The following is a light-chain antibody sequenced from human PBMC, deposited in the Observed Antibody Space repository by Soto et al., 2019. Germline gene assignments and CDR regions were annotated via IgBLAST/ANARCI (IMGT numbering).Light chain of an antibody. J-gene: IGLJ2*01. CDR2: DVS. CDR3: CSYAGSYTLVV. CDR1: SSDVGGYNY. Sequence: QSVLTQPRSVSGSPGQSVTITCTGTSSDVGGYNYVSWYQQHPGKAPKLMIYDVSKRPSGVPDRFSCSKSGNTASLTISGLQAEDEADYYCCSYAGSYTLVVFGGGTKLTVL. V-gene: IGLV2-11*01.